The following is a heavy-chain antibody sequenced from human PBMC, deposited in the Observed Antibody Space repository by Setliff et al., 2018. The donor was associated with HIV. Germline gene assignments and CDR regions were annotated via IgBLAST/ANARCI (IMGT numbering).Heavy chain of an antibody. Sequence: GGSLRLSCAASGFTFSNYSMNWVRQTPGKGLEWVSYISSSSSYTHYADSVKGRFTISRDNVKNSLYLQMNSLRAEDTAVYYCARGEPTILVVPAAFFDYWGQGTLVTVSS. V-gene: IGHV3-21*01. J-gene: IGHJ4*02. CDR2: ISSSSSYT. D-gene: IGHD2-2*01. CDR3: ARGEPTILVVPAAFFDY. CDR1: GFTFSNYS.